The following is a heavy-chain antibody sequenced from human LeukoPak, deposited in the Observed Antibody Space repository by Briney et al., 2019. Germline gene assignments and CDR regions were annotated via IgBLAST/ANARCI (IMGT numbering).Heavy chain of an antibody. D-gene: IGHD3-9*01. CDR1: GFTFSSYA. V-gene: IGHV3-30-3*01. Sequence: PGGSLRLSCAASGFTFSSYAMHWVRQAPGKGLEWVAVISYDGSNKYYADSVKGRFTISRDNSKNTLYLQMNSLRAEDTAVYYCAREGVDYDILTGYPHALDYWGQGTLVTVSS. CDR2: ISYDGSNK. J-gene: IGHJ4*02. CDR3: AREGVDYDILTGYPHALDY.